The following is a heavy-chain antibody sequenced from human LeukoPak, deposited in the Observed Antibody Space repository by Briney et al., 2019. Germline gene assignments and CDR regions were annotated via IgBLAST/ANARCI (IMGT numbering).Heavy chain of an antibody. V-gene: IGHV4-30-4*01. Sequence: SQTLSLTCTVSGGSISSGDYYWSWIRQPPGKGLEWIAYMYYSGSTYYNPSLKSRVTMSADTSKNQLSLKLSSVTAADTAVYCCARPYYYDSRIDPWGQGILVTVSS. D-gene: IGHD3-22*01. CDR3: ARPYYYDSRIDP. J-gene: IGHJ5*02. CDR1: GGSISSGDYY. CDR2: MYYSGST.